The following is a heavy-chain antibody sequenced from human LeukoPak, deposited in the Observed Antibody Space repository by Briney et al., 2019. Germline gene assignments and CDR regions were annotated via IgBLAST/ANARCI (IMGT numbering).Heavy chain of an antibody. J-gene: IGHJ2*01. D-gene: IGHD4-17*01. V-gene: IGHV3-21*01. CDR3: AGGYGDYGYFDL. CDR1: GFTFSTYW. Sequence: GGSLRLSCAASGFTFSTYWMNWVRQAPGKGLEWVSSISTSSTYIYYADSVKGRFTISRDNAKNSLYLQMNSLRAEDTAVYYCAGGYGDYGYFDLGGGGTLVTVSS. CDR2: ISTSSTYI.